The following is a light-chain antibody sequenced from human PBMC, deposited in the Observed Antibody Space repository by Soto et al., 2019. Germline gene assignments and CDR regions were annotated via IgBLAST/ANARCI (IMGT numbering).Light chain of an antibody. Sequence: QSVLTQPPSASGSPGQSVTISCTGTSSDVGGYNYVSWYQKHPGKAPKLMIYEVSKRPSGVPDCFSGSKSGNTASLSVSGHQAEDEADYYCSSYAGSNNVVFGRGTKLTVL. CDR1: SSDVGGYNY. CDR3: SSYAGSNNVV. V-gene: IGLV2-8*01. J-gene: IGLJ2*01. CDR2: EVS.